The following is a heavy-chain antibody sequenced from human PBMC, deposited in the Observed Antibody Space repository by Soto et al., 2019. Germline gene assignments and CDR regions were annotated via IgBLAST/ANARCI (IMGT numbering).Heavy chain of an antibody. CDR1: GFTFSSYG. CDR2: ISYDGSNK. V-gene: IGHV3-30*18. J-gene: IGHJ5*02. Sequence: ESGGGVVQPGRSLRLSCAASGFTFSSYGMHWVRQAPGKGLEWVAVISYDGSNKYYADSVKGRFTISRDNSKNTLYLQMNSLRAEDTAVYYCAKEAGFSGGSCHRENWFDPWGQGTLVTVSS. D-gene: IGHD2-15*01. CDR3: AKEAGFSGGSCHRENWFDP.